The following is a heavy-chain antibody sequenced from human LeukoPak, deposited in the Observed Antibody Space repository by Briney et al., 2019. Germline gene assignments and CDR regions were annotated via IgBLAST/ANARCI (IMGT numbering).Heavy chain of an antibody. Sequence: PSQTLSLTCTVSGGSISSGDYYWRWIRQPPGTGLEWIGYIYYSGSTYYNPSLKSRVTISVDTSKNQFSLKLSSVTAADTAVYYCARDPGPHYCTNGVCSPRGYYYYGMDVWGQGTTVTVSS. V-gene: IGHV4-30-4*01. CDR3: ARDPGPHYCTNGVCSPRGYYYYGMDV. D-gene: IGHD2-8*01. J-gene: IGHJ6*02. CDR1: GGSISSGDYY. CDR2: IYYSGST.